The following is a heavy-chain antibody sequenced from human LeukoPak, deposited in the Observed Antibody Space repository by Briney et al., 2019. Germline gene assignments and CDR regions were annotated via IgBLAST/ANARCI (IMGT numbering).Heavy chain of an antibody. V-gene: IGHV3-48*04. CDR2: ISSSSGTI. CDR3: ARGGEDIVVIPAEALFDY. D-gene: IGHD2-2*01. J-gene: IGHJ4*02. CDR1: GFTFSTYS. Sequence: PGGSLRLSCAASGFTFSTYSMNWVRQAPGKGLEWISYISSSSGTIYSADSVKGRFTISRDNAKNSLYLQMNSLRAEDTAVYYCARGGEDIVVIPAEALFDYWGQGTLVTVSS.